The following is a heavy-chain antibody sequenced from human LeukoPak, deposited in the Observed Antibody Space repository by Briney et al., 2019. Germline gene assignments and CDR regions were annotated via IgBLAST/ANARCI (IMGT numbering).Heavy chain of an antibody. J-gene: IGHJ6*03. Sequence: SVKVSCKASGGTFSSYAISWVRQAPGQGLEWMGGIIPIFGTANYAQKFQGRVTITTDESTSTAYMELSSLRSEDTAVYCCASGAAIYYYYMDVWGKGTTVTVSS. CDR3: ASGAAIYYYYMDV. V-gene: IGHV1-69*05. CDR1: GGTFSSYA. CDR2: IIPIFGTA. D-gene: IGHD2-15*01.